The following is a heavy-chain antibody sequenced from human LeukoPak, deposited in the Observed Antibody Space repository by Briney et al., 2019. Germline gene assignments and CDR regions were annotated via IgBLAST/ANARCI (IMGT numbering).Heavy chain of an antibody. CDR2: IYTSGST. CDR3: ARGSGSSSWYYFDY. Sequence: SQTLSLTCTVSGGSISSGSYYWRWIRQPAGKGLEWIGRIYTSGSTNYNPSLKSRGTISVDTSKNQFSLKLSSVTAADTAVYYCARGSGSSSWYYFDYWGQGTLVTVSS. V-gene: IGHV4-61*02. D-gene: IGHD6-13*01. J-gene: IGHJ4*02. CDR1: GGSISSGSYY.